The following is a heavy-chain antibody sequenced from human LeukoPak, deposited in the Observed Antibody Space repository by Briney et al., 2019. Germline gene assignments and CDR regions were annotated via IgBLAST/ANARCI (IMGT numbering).Heavy chain of an antibody. CDR1: GGSIGGNY. D-gene: IGHD2-2*01. V-gene: IGHV4-59*03. CDR2: IYNSGST. J-gene: IGHJ5*02. Sequence: SETLSLTCTVSGGSIGGNYWTWIRQPPGKGLEWIGSIYNSGSTNYNPSLKSRVTISVDTSKNQFSLKLSSVTAADTAVYYCATLGYCTSTGCPLDPRGQGTLVIVSS. CDR3: ATLGYCTSTGCPLDP.